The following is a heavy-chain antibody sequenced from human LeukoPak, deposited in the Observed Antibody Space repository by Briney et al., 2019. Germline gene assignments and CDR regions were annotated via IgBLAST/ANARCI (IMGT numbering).Heavy chain of an antibody. V-gene: IGHV1-3*01. CDR2: INAGNGNT. Sequence: GASVKVSCKASGYTFTSYAMHWVRQAPGQRLEWMGWINAGNGNTKYSQKFQGRVTITRDTSASTAYMELSSLRSEDTAVYYCAREVVEAVAATGFDPWGQGTLVTVSS. D-gene: IGHD6-19*01. CDR3: AREVVEAVAATGFDP. J-gene: IGHJ5*02. CDR1: GYTFTSYA.